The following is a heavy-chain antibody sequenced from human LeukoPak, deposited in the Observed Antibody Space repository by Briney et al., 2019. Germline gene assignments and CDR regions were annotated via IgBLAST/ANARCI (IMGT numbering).Heavy chain of an antibody. J-gene: IGHJ4*02. D-gene: IGHD6-13*01. CDR3: ARGSSCPD. V-gene: IGHV3-30*04. CDR1: GFTFSSYA. CDR2: ISYDGSNK. Sequence: PGGSLRLSCAASGFTFSSYAMHWVRQAPGKGLEWVAVISYDGSNKYYADSVKGRFTISRDNSKNTLYLQMNSLRAEDTAVYYCARGSSCPDWGQGTLVTVSS.